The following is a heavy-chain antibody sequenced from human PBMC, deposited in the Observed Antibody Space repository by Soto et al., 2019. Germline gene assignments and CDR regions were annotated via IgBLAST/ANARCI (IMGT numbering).Heavy chain of an antibody. V-gene: IGHV1-69*01. Sequence: QVQLVQSGAEVKKPGSSVKVSCKASGGTFSSYAISWVRQAPGQGLEWMGGIIPIFGTANYAQKFQGRVTITADESTSTAYMELSSLRSENTAVYYCAREQRASYGRMEAFDIWGQGTMVTVSS. CDR2: IIPIFGTA. CDR1: GGTFSSYA. CDR3: AREQRASYGRMEAFDI. J-gene: IGHJ3*02. D-gene: IGHD1-26*01.